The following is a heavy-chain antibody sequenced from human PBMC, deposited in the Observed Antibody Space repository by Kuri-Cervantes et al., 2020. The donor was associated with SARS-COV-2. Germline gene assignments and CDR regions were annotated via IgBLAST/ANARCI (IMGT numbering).Heavy chain of an antibody. CDR2: IKQDGSEK. V-gene: IGHV3-7*01. J-gene: IGHJ4*02. CDR1: GFTFSSYW. Sequence: GESLKISCAASGFTFSSYWMSWVRQAPGKGLEWVANIKQDGSEKYYVDSVKGRFTISRDNAKNSLYLQMNSLRAEDTAVYYCARGNGGVLWFGEFLSFDYWGQGTLVTVSS. CDR3: ARGNGGVLWFGEFLSFDY. D-gene: IGHD3-10*01.